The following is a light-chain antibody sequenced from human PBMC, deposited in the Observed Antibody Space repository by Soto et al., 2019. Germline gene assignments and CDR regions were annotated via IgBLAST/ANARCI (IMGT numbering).Light chain of an antibody. J-gene: IGLJ2*01. Sequence: QSVLTQPASVSGSPGQSITISCTGTSSDVAGYNYVSWYQQLPGKAPKLMIYDVSYRPSGVSNRFSGSKSDNTASLTISGLQAEDEADYYCSSYTSSSTVIFGGGTKLTVL. CDR3: SSYTSSSTVI. CDR2: DVS. V-gene: IGLV2-14*01. CDR1: SSDVAGYNY.